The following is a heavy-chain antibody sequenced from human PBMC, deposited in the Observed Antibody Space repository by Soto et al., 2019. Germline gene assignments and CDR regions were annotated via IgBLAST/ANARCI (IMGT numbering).Heavy chain of an antibody. V-gene: IGHV2-5*01. CDR1: GFSLTTSGVG. Sequence: QITLNESGPTVVRPIETLTLTCRFSGFSLTTSGVGVGWIRQSPGKAPEWLALIYWYDDKRYSASLKSRLTITKDTSKNQVVLTVSDLDPTDTATYYCAHRVLRTVFGLVTTTAIYFDFWGQGTPVAVSS. CDR3: AHRVLRTVFGLVTTTAIYFDF. D-gene: IGHD3-3*01. J-gene: IGHJ4*02. CDR2: IYWYDDK.